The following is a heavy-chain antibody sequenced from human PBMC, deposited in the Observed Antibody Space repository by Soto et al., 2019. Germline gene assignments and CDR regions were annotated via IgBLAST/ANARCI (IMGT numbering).Heavy chain of an antibody. CDR1: GFTFTSYW. CDR3: ARSRYFGELLHFDY. J-gene: IGHJ4*02. D-gene: IGHD3-10*01. V-gene: IGHV3-74*01. Sequence: EVQLVQSGGALIQPGGSQRLSCAASGFTFTSYWMHWVRQPPGKELVWVSRVNSDGSSTTYADSVKGRFTISRDNAKNTLYLQMNSLRAEDTAVYYCARSRYFGELLHFDYWGQGSLVTVSS. CDR2: VNSDGSST.